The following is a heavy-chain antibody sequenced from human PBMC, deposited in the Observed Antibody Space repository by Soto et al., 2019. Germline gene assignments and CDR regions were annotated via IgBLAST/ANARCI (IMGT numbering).Heavy chain of an antibody. J-gene: IGHJ4*02. D-gene: IGHD4-17*01. V-gene: IGHV4-61*01. CDR1: GGSVSSGSYY. Sequence: SETLSLTCTVSGGSVSSGSYYWSWIRQPPGKGLEWIGYIYYSGSTNYNPSLKSRVTISVDTSKNQFSLRLTSVTAADTAVYYCARGSDYGRYWGQGTLVTVSS. CDR3: ARGSDYGRY. CDR2: IYYSGST.